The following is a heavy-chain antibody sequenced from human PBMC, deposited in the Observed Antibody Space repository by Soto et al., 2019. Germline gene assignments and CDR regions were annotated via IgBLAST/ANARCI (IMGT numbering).Heavy chain of an antibody. CDR3: ARCPAARQWLLCDF. CDR2: IYPGDSNT. V-gene: IGHV5-51*01. J-gene: IGHJ4*02. CDR1: GYNFTNYW. D-gene: IGHD2-2*01. Sequence: GESLKISCRGSGYNFTNYWIGWVRQMPGKGLEWMGFIYPGDSNTRYSPSFQGQVTISADKSMTTAYLQWSSLKASDSAIYYCARCPAARQWLLCDFWGQGTLVTVSS.